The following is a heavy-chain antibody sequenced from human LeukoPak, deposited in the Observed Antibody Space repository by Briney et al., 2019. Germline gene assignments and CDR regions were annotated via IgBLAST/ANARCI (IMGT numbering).Heavy chain of an antibody. Sequence: PGGSLRLSCAASGFTFSSYGMHWVRQAPGKGLEWEAFIRYDGTNKYYAESVKGRFTISRDNSKNTLYLQMNSLRAEDTAVYYCAKDYVFDLWGRGTLVTVSS. J-gene: IGHJ2*01. CDR1: GFTFSSYG. CDR2: IRYDGTNK. V-gene: IGHV3-30*02. CDR3: AKDYVFDL. D-gene: IGHD3-16*01.